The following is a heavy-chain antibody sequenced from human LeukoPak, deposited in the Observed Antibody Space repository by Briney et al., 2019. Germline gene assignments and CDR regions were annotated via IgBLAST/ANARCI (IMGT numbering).Heavy chain of an antibody. D-gene: IGHD6-13*01. V-gene: IGHV6-1*01. CDR2: TYYRSKWYN. J-gene: IGHJ2*01. CDR3: ARNLAAAPGPRWYFDL. Sequence: SQTLSLTCAISGDSVSSNSAAWNWIRQSPSRGLEWLGRTYYRSKWYNDYAVSVKSRITINPDTSKHQFSLHLNPVTPEDTAVYYCARNLAAAPGPRWYFDLWGRGTLVTVSS. CDR1: GDSVSSNSAA.